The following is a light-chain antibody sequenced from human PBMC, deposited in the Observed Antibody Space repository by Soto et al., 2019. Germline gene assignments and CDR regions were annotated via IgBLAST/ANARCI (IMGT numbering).Light chain of an antibody. CDR1: QTIKTY. CDR3: QQRNDWPRIT. J-gene: IGKJ5*01. Sequence: EIVLTQSPATLSLSPGERATLSCRASQTIKTYLAWYQQKPGQAPRLLISDASNRATGVPARFSGSGSGTDFTLTINNLEPEDFAVYFCQQRNDWPRITFGQGTRLAIK. V-gene: IGKV3-11*01. CDR2: DAS.